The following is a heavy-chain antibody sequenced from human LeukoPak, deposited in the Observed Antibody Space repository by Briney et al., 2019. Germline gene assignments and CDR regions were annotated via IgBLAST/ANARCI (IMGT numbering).Heavy chain of an antibody. V-gene: IGHV4-59*08. J-gene: IGHJ1*01. CDR1: GGSISSYY. CDR3: AGGGPVPAAMTEEYFQH. D-gene: IGHD2-2*01. CDR2: IYYSGST. Sequence: SETLSLTCTVSGGSISSYYWSWIRQPPGKGLEWIGYIYYSGSTNYNPSLKSRVTISVDTSKSQFSLKLSSVTAADTAVYYCAGGGPVPAAMTEEYFQHWGQGTLVTVSS.